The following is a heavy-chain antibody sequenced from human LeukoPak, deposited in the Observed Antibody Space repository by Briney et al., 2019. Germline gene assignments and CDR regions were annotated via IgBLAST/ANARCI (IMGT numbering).Heavy chain of an antibody. Sequence: ASVKVSCKASGYTFTSYGISWVRQAPGQGLEWMGWISAYNGNTNYAQKIQGRVTMTTDTSTSTAYMELRSLRSDDTAVYYCARGAAWDILTGVVDYWGQGTLVTVSS. D-gene: IGHD3-9*01. J-gene: IGHJ4*02. CDR3: ARGAAWDILTGVVDY. CDR2: ISAYNGNT. CDR1: GYTFTSYG. V-gene: IGHV1-18*01.